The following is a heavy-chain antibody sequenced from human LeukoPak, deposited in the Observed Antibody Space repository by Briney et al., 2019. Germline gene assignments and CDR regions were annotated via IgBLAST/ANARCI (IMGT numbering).Heavy chain of an antibody. CDR3: ARGIYYYDSSGYYHDY. J-gene: IGHJ4*02. Sequence: PGGSLRLSCAASGFTFSSYSMNWVHQAPGKGLEWVSSIPNSSSYIYYADSVKGRFTISRDNAKNSLYLQMNSLRAEDTAVYYCARGIYYYDSSGYYHDYWGQGTLVTVSS. CDR2: IPNSSSYI. CDR1: GFTFSSYS. D-gene: IGHD3-22*01. V-gene: IGHV3-21*01.